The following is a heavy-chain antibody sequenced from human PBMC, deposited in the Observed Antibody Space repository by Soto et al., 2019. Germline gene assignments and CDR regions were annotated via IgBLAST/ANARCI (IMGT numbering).Heavy chain of an antibody. J-gene: IGHJ5*02. CDR2: IFSNDEK. Sequence: SGPTLVNPTETLTLTCTVSGFSLSNARMGVSWIRQPPGKALEWLAHIFSNDEKSYSTSLKSRLTISKDTSKSQVVLTMTNMDPVDTATYYCARINPSGSYDFWSGYYTNTMVRGPSQGFDPWGQGTLVTVSS. CDR1: GFSLSNARMG. V-gene: IGHV2-26*01. D-gene: IGHD3-3*01. CDR3: ARINPSGSYDFWSGYYTNTMVRGPSQGFDP.